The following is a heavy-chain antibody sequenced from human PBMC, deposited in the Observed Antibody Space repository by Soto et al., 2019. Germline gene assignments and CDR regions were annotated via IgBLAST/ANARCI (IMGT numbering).Heavy chain of an antibody. V-gene: IGHV4-34*01. Sequence: QVQLQQWGAVLLKPSETLSLTCTVNGGSLTGYYWSWIRQPPGKGLEWIGEVKDGGSTNYSPSLRGXXSXSXXTSQNHFSLRLTSVTAADPAVYFCARGQEGIVATHWDQGALVTVSS. D-gene: IGHD5-12*01. CDR1: GGSLTGYY. CDR3: ARGQEGIVATH. J-gene: IGHJ4*02. CDR2: VKDGGST.